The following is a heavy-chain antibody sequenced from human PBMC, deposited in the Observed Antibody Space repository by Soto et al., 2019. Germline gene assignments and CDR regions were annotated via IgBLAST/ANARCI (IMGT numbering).Heavy chain of an antibody. D-gene: IGHD5-18*01. J-gene: IGHJ4*02. CDR2: ISYDGSNK. V-gene: IGHV3-30-3*01. Sequence: GGSLRLSCAASVFTFSSYAMHWVRQAPGKGLEWVAVISYDGSNKYYADSVKGRFTISRDNSKNTLYLQMNSLRAEDTAVYYCAREGIYSYGSFDYWGQGTLVTVSS. CDR3: AREGIYSYGSFDY. CDR1: VFTFSSYA.